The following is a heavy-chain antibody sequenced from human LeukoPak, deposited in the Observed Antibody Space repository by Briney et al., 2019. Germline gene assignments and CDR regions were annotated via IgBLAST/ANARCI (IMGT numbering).Heavy chain of an antibody. CDR1: GGSISGGGYY. Sequence: PQTLSLTCTVSGGSISGGGYYWSWIRQHPGKGLEWIGYIYYSGTTYYNPSLKSRVTISVDTSNNQFSLNLSSVTAADTAVYYCARVKGYSYGFEDYWGQGTLDSVSS. J-gene: IGHJ4*02. V-gene: IGHV4-31*03. CDR3: ARVKGYSYGFEDY. CDR2: IYYSGTT. D-gene: IGHD5-18*01.